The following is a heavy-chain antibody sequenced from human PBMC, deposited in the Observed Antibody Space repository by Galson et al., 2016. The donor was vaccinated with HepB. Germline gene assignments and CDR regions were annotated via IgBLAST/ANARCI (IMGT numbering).Heavy chain of an antibody. Sequence: SLRLSCAASGFTFPGYAMHWVRQVPGKGLEWVSGVSWNGVSVGYAASVQGRFTISRDNAKNSRYPQMNSLRPEDTAFYYGAKGPTSTWYAGDCSDPWGQGTLVTVSS. D-gene: IGHD6-13*01. J-gene: IGHJ5*01. V-gene: IGHV3-9*01. CDR1: GFTFPGYA. CDR2: VSWNGVSV. CDR3: AKGPTSTWYAGDCSDP.